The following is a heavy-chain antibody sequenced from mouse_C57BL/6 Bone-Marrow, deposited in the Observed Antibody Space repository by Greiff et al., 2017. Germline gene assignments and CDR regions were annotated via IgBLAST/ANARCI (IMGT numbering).Heavy chain of an antibody. V-gene: IGHV5-16*01. Sequence: EVKLVESEGGLVQPGSSMKLSCTASGFTFSDYYMAWVRQVPDKGLEWVANINYDGSSTYYLDSLKSRFIISRDNAKNILYLQMSSLKSEDTATYYCARDAGPFDYWGQGTTLTVSA. CDR3: ARDAGPFDY. J-gene: IGHJ2*01. CDR2: INYDGSST. CDR1: GFTFSDYY.